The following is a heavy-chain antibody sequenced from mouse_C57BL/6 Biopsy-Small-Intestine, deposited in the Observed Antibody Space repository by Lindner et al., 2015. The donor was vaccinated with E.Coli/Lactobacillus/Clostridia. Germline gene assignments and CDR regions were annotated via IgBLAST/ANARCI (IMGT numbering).Heavy chain of an antibody. CDR3: AKCDGHYVWMAY. D-gene: IGHD2-3*01. CDR2: INPSTGGS. Sequence: VQLQESGAELVKPGASVKISCKASGYSFTAYYMHWVKQSPEKSLEWIGEINPSTGGSTYNQKFKSKATLTVDRSSNTAYMHLWSLTSGDSAVYYCAKCDGHYVWMAYWGQGTLVTVSA. J-gene: IGHJ3*01. CDR1: GYSFTAYY. V-gene: IGHV1-42*01.